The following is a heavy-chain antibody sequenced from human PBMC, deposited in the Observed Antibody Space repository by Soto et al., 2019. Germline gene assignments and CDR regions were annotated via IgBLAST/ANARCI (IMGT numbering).Heavy chain of an antibody. CDR2: IYYSGST. D-gene: IGHD3-22*01. CDR3: AREDYYDSSGYPYWYFDL. CDR1: GGSISSGDYY. V-gene: IGHV4-30-4*01. J-gene: IGHJ2*01. Sequence: QVQLQESGPGLVKPSQTLSLTCTVSGGSISSGDYYWSWIRQPPGKGLEWIGYIYYSGSTYYNPSLKSRVTISVDTSKNQFSLKLSSVTAADTAVYYCAREDYYDSSGYPYWYFDLWGRGTLVTVSS.